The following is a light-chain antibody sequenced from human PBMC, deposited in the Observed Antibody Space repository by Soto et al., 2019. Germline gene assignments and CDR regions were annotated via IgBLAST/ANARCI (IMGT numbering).Light chain of an antibody. CDR3: QQYLRSHYT. Sequence: EIVLTQSPGTLSLSPGERATLSCRASESVTSSSLAWYQQKLGQAPRLLMYGVSIRATGIPDRFRGSGSGTDFTLTISRLEPEDFAVYYCQQYLRSHYTFGQGTTREIK. CDR2: GVS. J-gene: IGKJ2*01. CDR1: ESVTSSS. V-gene: IGKV3-20*01.